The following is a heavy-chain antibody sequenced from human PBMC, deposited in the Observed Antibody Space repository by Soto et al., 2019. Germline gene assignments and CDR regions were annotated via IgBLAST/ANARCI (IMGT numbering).Heavy chain of an antibody. CDR3: ARDHVVVAATFRASYYGMDV. Sequence: QVQLVESGGGVVQPGRSLRLSCAASGFTFSSYAMHWVRQPPGKGLEWVAVISYDGSNKYYADSVKGRFTISRDNSKNTLYLQMNSLRAEDTAVYYCARDHVVVAATFRASYYGMDVWGQGTTVTVSS. D-gene: IGHD2-15*01. J-gene: IGHJ6*02. CDR1: GFTFSSYA. CDR2: ISYDGSNK. V-gene: IGHV3-30-3*01.